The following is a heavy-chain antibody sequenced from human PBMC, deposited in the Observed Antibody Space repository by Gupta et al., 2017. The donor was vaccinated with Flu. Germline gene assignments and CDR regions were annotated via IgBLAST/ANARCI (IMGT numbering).Heavy chain of an antibody. D-gene: IGHD5-18*01. CDR1: GFTFSNAW. CDR3: TTDAYTAMPYGSAYY. J-gene: IGHJ4*02. V-gene: IGHV3-15*01. CDR2: IKSKTDGGTT. Sequence: EVQLVESGGGLVKPGGSLRLSCAASGFTFSNAWMSWVRQAPGKGLEWVGRIKSKTDGGTTDYAAPVKGRFTISRDDSKNTLYLQMNSLKTEDTAVYYCTTDAYTAMPYGSAYYWGQGTLVTVSS.